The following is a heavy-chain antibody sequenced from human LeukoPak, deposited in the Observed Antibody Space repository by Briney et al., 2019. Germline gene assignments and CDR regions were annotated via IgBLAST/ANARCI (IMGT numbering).Heavy chain of an antibody. Sequence: ASVKVSCKASGGTISSYAISWVRQAPGQGLEWMGGIIPIFGTANYAQKFQGRVTITADESTSTAYMELSSLRSEDTAVYYCARGGTIFGPQFGIKQAQDYFDYWGQRTLVTVSS. J-gene: IGHJ4*02. D-gene: IGHD3-3*01. V-gene: IGHV1-69*01. CDR1: GGTISSYA. CDR2: IIPIFGTA. CDR3: ARGGTIFGPQFGIKQAQDYFDY.